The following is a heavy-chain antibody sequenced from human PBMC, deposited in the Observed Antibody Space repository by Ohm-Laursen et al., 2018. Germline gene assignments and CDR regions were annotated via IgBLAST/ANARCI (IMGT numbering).Heavy chain of an antibody. CDR2: NSAYNGIT. CDR1: GYSFTNYI. D-gene: IGHD6-13*01. V-gene: IGHV1-18*01. CDR3: VRDGGQQLELWFDP. Sequence: ASVKVSCKLSGYSFTNYIISWVRQAPGQGLEWRGWNSAYNGITNYAQRPQGRVTMTINTSTSTAYMDLRSLTSDATAVYFCVRDGGQQLELWFDPWGQGTLVIVSS. J-gene: IGHJ5*02.